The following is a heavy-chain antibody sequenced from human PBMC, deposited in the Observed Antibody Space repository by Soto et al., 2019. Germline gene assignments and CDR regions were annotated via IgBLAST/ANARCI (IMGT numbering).Heavy chain of an antibody. Sequence: GSLRLSCAASGFTFSSFGMNWVRQAPGKGLEWVSYISSSSSTIYYADSVKGRFTISRDNAKNSLYLQMNSLRAEDTAVYYCAREIYDSSGYYAPFDYWGQGTLVTVSS. CDR3: AREIYDSSGYYAPFDY. J-gene: IGHJ4*02. CDR2: ISSSSSTI. V-gene: IGHV3-48*01. CDR1: GFTFSSFG. D-gene: IGHD3-22*01.